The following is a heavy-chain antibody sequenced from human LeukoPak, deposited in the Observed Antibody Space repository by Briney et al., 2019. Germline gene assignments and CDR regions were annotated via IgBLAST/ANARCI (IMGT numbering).Heavy chain of an antibody. CDR1: GFTVSSNY. CDR3: ARATTRGYSYGYVH. Sequence: GGSLRLSCAASGFTVSSNYMSWVRQAPGKGLEWVSVIYSGGGTYYADSVKGRFTISRHNSKNTLYLQVNSLRAEDTAVYYCARATTRGYSYGYVHWGQGTLVTVSS. CDR2: IYSGGGT. J-gene: IGHJ4*02. D-gene: IGHD5-18*01. V-gene: IGHV3-53*04.